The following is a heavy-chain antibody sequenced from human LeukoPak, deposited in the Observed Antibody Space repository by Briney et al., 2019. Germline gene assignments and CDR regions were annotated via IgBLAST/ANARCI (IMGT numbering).Heavy chain of an antibody. D-gene: IGHD3-10*01. V-gene: IGHV1-69*13. Sequence: SVKVSCKVSGYTLTELSMHWVRQAPGQGLEWMGGIIPIFGTANYAQKFQGRVTITADESTSTAYMELSSLRSEDTAVYYCAREGTMVRGAHYYYYYYMDVWGKGTTVTISS. J-gene: IGHJ6*03. CDR2: IIPIFGTA. CDR3: AREGTMVRGAHYYYYYYMDV. CDR1: GYTLTELS.